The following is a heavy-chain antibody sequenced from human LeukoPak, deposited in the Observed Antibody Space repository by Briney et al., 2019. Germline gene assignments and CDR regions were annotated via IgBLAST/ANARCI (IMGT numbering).Heavy chain of an antibody. J-gene: IGHJ4*02. CDR3: TTDWRITMVRGVIQFDY. CDR1: GFTFSNAW. CDR2: IKSKTDGGTT. Sequence: GGSLRLSCAASGFTFSNAWMSWVRQAPGKGLEWVGRIKSKTDGGTTDYAAPVKGRFTNSRDDSKNTLYLQMNSLKTEDTAVYYCTTDWRITMVRGVIQFDYWGQGTLVTVSS. D-gene: IGHD3-10*01. V-gene: IGHV3-15*01.